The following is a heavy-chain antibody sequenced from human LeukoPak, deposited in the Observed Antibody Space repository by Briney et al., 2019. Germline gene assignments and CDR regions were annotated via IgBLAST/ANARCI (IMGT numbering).Heavy chain of an antibody. CDR3: ARGSSSNDY. Sequence: SETLSLTCTVSGGSISSYYWSWIRQPPGKGLEWIGYIYYSGSTDYNPSLKSRVTISVDTSKNQFSLKLSSVTAADTAVYYCARGSSSNDYWGQGTLVTVSS. D-gene: IGHD6-6*01. V-gene: IGHV4-59*01. CDR1: GGSISSYY. CDR2: IYYSGST. J-gene: IGHJ4*02.